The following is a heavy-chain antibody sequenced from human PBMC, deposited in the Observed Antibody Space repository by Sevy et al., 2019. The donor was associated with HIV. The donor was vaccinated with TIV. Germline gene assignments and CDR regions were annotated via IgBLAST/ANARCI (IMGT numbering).Heavy chain of an antibody. Sequence: GESLKISCKGSGYSFTSYWISWVRQMPGKGLEWMGRIDPSDSYTNYSPSFQGHVTISADKYISTAYLQWSSLKASDTAMYYCARLRRGSGSYYYMDVWGKGTTVTVSS. CDR1: GYSFTSYW. V-gene: IGHV5-10-1*01. D-gene: IGHD3-10*01. J-gene: IGHJ6*03. CDR3: ARLRRGSGSYYYMDV. CDR2: IDPSDSYT.